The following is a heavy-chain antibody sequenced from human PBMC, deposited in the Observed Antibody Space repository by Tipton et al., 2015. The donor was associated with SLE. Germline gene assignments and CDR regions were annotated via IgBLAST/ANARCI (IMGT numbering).Heavy chain of an antibody. CDR3: ARERVGAIDPPYFDY. Sequence: SLRLSCAVSGGSISSSNWWSWVRQPPGKGLEWIGEIYHSGSTNYNPSLKSRVTISVDKAKNQFSLKLSSVTAADTAVYYCARERVGAIDPPYFDYWGQGTQVTFSS. CDR1: GGSISSSNW. CDR2: IYHSGST. J-gene: IGHJ4*02. V-gene: IGHV4-4*02. D-gene: IGHD1-26*01.